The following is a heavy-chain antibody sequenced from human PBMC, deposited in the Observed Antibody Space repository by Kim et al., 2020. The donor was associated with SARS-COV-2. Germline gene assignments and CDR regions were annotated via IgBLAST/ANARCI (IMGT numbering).Heavy chain of an antibody. CDR1: GYTFTGYY. Sequence: ASVKVSCKASGYTFTGYYIHWVRQAPGQGLEWMGWINPNSGGTNYAQKFQGGVTMTRDTSISTAYMELSRLRSDDTAVYYCARSWLRSYYYMDVWGEGTTVTVSS. J-gene: IGHJ6*03. D-gene: IGHD3-22*01. V-gene: IGHV1-2*02. CDR2: INPNSGGT. CDR3: ARSWLRSYYYMDV.